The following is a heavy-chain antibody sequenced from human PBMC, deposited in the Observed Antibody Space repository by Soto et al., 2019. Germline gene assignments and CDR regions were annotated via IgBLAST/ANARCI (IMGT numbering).Heavy chain of an antibody. CDR2: ISGSGGST. D-gene: IGHD6-13*01. V-gene: IGHV3-23*01. Sequence: GGSLRLSCAASGFTFSSYAMSWVRQAPGKGLEWVSAISGSGGSTYYADSVKGRFTISRDNSKNTLYLQMNSLRAEDTAVYYCANPMSWRSSSWYSGKDPPVFDYWGQGTLVTVSS. CDR1: GFTFSSYA. J-gene: IGHJ4*02. CDR3: ANPMSWRSSSWYSGKDPPVFDY.